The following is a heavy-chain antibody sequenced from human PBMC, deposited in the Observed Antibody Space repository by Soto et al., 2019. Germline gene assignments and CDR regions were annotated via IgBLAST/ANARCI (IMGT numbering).Heavy chain of an antibody. D-gene: IGHD6-6*01. CDR1: GLTFSSYS. CDR2: ISSSSSYI. V-gene: IGHV3-21*01. J-gene: IGHJ6*02. Sequence: GGSLRLSCAASGLTFSSYSMNWVRQAPGKGLEWASSISSSSSYIYYADSVKGRFTISRDNAKNSLYLQMNSLRAEDTAVYYCARPTYSSSSPYYYYGMDVWGQGTTVTVS. CDR3: ARPTYSSSSPYYYYGMDV.